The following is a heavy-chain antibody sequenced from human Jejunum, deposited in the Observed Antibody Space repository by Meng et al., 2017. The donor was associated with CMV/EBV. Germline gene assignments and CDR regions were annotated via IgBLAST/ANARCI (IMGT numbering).Heavy chain of an antibody. CDR1: GYTFTSYD. CDR3: ATGAADFEY. J-gene: IGHJ4*02. CDR2: MNPNRGTT. D-gene: IGHD6-25*01. V-gene: IGHV1-8*01. Sequence: QVQLVQSGAEVKKPGASVKVPCKATGYTFTSYDINWVRQGTGQGLEWMGWMNPNRGTTGYAQKFQGRVTMTRNISKSTAYMDLSSLRSEDTAVYYCATGAADFEYWGQGTLVTVSS.